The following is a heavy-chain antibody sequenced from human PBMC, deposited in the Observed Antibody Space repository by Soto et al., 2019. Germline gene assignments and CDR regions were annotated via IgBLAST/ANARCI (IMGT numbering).Heavy chain of an antibody. CDR2: ISSSSSYI. Sequence: PGGSLRLSCAASGFTFSSYSMNWVRQAPGKGLEWVSSISSSSSYIYYADSVKGRFTISRDNAKNSLYLQMNSLRAEDTAVYYCARNRPTATRGVYWGQGTLVNVPQ. CDR3: ARNRPTATRGVY. V-gene: IGHV3-21*01. J-gene: IGHJ4*02. D-gene: IGHD4-17*01. CDR1: GFTFSSYS.